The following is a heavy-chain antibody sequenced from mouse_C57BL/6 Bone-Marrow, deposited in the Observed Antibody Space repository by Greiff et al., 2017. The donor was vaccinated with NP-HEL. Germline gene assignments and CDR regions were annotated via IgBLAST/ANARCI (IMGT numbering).Heavy chain of an antibody. D-gene: IGHD3-2*02. CDR3: ARFPAQAKDY. CDR1: GYTFTSYW. Sequence: QVHVKQPGAELVKPGASVKLSCKASGYTFTSYWMHWVKQRPGQGLEWIGMIHPNSGSTNYNEKFKSKATLTVDKSSSTAYMQLSSLTSEDSAIYYCARFPAQAKDYWGQGTTLTVSS. J-gene: IGHJ2*01. V-gene: IGHV1-64*01. CDR2: IHPNSGST.